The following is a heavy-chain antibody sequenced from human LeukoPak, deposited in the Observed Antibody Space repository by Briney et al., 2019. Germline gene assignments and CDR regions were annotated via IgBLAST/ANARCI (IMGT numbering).Heavy chain of an antibody. CDR1: GKTLSDLS. CDR3: VTGFTTMAVDYFDY. CDR2: SDPEDGER. J-gene: IGHJ4*02. V-gene: IGHV1-24*01. Sequence: ASVKVSCKVSGKTLSDLSIHWLRQPPGKGLGWLGGSDPEDGERIYAQMFQDRVTMTEDTSIDTAYMELSSLRSEDTAVYYCVTGFTTMAVDYFDYWGQGTLVTVSP. D-gene: IGHD5-18*01.